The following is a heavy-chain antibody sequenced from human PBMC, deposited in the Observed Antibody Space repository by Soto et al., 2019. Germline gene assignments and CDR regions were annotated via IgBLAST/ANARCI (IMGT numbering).Heavy chain of an antibody. D-gene: IGHD2-21*02. CDR2: SYYSGTT. V-gene: IGHV4-39*01. CDR3: ARQRTWVVTQASFDL. Sequence: ADTLWLSCAVTGDSISIRTYYWGLISQPPGMGLEWIGSSYYSGTTYNNPSLRSRVSMSIDTSKGQFSLKLKSVTAADTARYFRARQRTWVVTQASFDLWGPMPLVPFSS. CDR1: GDSISIRTYY. J-gene: IGHJ4*02.